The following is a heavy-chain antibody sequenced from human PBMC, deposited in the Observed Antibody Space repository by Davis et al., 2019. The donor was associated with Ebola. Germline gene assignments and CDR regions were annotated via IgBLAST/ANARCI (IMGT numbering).Heavy chain of an antibody. J-gene: IGHJ3*01. D-gene: IGHD1-26*01. V-gene: IGHV4-59*12. CDR1: GDSITRYY. CDR3: ARDNDPYGGRYKYRPPNAFDL. Sequence: PSETLSLTCSVSGDSITRYYLHWIRQAPGKTLEWIGYVYYGQAIYNPSLKSRVTIFSDTSKNSFSLRLTSVTAADAAIYFCARDNDPYGGRYKYRPPNAFDLWGQGTKVAVSS. CDR2: VYYGQA.